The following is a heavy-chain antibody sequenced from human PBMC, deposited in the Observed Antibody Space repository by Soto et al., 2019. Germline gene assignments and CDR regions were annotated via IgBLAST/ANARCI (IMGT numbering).Heavy chain of an antibody. Sequence: GASVKVSCKASGGTFSSYAISWVRQAPGQGLEWMGGIIPIFGTANYAQKFQGRVTITADESTSTAYMELSSLRSEDTAVYYCARGYSSGWDFDYWGQGTLVIVSS. CDR2: IIPIFGTA. D-gene: IGHD6-19*01. J-gene: IGHJ4*02. V-gene: IGHV1-69*13. CDR3: ARGYSSGWDFDY. CDR1: GGTFSSYA.